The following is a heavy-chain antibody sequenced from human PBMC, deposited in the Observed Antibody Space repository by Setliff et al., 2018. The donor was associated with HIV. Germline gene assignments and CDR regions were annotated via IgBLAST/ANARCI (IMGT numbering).Heavy chain of an antibody. CDR3: ARDRYSGSSTDY. CDR1: GFTFTDYT. CDR2: ITSGSTYV. J-gene: IGHJ4*02. V-gene: IGHV3-21*01. Sequence: GSLRLSCAASGFTFTDYTMNWVRQAPGKGLEWVSSITSGSTYVNYADSVKGRFSISRDNSKNSLYLQMNSLKAEDTAVYYCARDRYSGSSTDYWGQGTLVTVSS. D-gene: IGHD1-26*01.